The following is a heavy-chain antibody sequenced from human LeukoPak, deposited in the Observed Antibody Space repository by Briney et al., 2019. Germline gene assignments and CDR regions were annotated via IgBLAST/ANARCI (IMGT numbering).Heavy chain of an antibody. D-gene: IGHD3-22*01. J-gene: IGHJ5*02. Sequence: PSETLSLTCTVSGYSISSGYCWGWIRQPPGKGLEWIGYIHNSGITNYNPSLKSRVTISVDTSKNQFSLKLSSVTAADTAVYYCARDRYYYDSSGTRWFDPWGQGTLVTVSS. CDR2: IHNSGIT. V-gene: IGHV4-38-2*02. CDR3: ARDRYYYDSSGTRWFDP. CDR1: GYSISSGYC.